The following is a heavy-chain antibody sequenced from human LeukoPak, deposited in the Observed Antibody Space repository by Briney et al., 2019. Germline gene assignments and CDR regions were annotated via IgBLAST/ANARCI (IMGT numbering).Heavy chain of an antibody. CDR1: GDSFTTYW. D-gene: IGHD6-13*01. CDR2: IYLGDSDT. V-gene: IGHV5-51*01. J-gene: IGHJ4*02. CDR3: VRHLAGRWYYFDY. Sequence: GESLKISCKGSGDSFTTYWIGWVRQMPGKGLEWMGIIYLGDSDTRYSPSFQGQVTISADKSINTAYLQWSSLKASDTAMYYCVRHLAGRWYYFDYWGQGTLVTFSS.